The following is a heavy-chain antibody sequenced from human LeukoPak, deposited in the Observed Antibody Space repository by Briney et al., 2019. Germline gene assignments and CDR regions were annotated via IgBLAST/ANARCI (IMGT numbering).Heavy chain of an antibody. V-gene: IGHV1-2*02. J-gene: IGHJ6*03. Sequence: ASVKVSCKASGYTFTGYYMHWVRQAPGQGLESMGWINPNTGDTNFAQKFQGRVTMTRDTSISTAYMELSRLRSDDTAVYYCARDGWYSSSWYEGYYYYYMDVWGKGTTVTVSS. D-gene: IGHD6-13*01. CDR1: GYTFTGYY. CDR2: INPNTGDT. CDR3: ARDGWYSSSWYEGYYYYYMDV.